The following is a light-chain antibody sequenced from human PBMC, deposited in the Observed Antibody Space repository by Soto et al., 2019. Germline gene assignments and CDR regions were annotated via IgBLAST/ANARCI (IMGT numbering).Light chain of an antibody. V-gene: IGLV2-8*01. CDR2: DVS. J-gene: IGLJ1*01. CDR3: NSYAGNNVYV. CDR1: RSDIGSYKY. Sequence: QSALTQPPSASGALGQSVTISCTGTRSDIGSYKYVSWYQQHPGKAPRLIIFDVSERPSGVPDRFSGSKSGNTASLTVSGLQAEDEADYYCNSYAGNNVYVFGTGTKVTVL.